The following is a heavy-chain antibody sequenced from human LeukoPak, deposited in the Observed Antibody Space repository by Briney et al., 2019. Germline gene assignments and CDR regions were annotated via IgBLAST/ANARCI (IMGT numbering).Heavy chain of an antibody. V-gene: IGHV4-4*09. D-gene: IGHD1-1*01. CDR1: GGSISSYY. CDR2: IYTSGST. J-gene: IGHJ6*03. CDR3: ARHGTGNNYYYYYMDV. Sequence: SETLSLTCTVSGGSISSYYWSWIRQPPGKGLEWIGYIYTSGSTNYNPSLKSRVTISVDTSKNQFSLKLSSVTAADTAVYYCARHGTGNNYYYYYMDVWGKGTTVTVSS.